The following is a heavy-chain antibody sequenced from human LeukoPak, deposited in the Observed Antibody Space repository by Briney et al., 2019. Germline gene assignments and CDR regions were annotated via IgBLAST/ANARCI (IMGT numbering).Heavy chain of an antibody. CDR2: ISGSGGST. J-gene: IGHJ6*02. V-gene: IGHV3-23*01. D-gene: IGHD5-24*01. Sequence: PGGSLRLSCAASGFTFSSYAMSWVRQAPGKGLEWVSAISGSGGSTCYADSVKGRFTISRDNSKNTLYLQMNSLRAEDTAVYYCAKSLRSIYYYYGMDVWGQGTTVTVSS. CDR3: AKSLRSIYYYYGMDV. CDR1: GFTFSSYA.